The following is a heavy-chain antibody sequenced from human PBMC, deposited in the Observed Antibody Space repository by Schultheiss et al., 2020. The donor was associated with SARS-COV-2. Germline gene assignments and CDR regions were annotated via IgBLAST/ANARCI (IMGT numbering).Heavy chain of an antibody. D-gene: IGHD6-19*01. CDR1: GFTVSSNY. V-gene: IGHV3-30*02. CDR3: AKRGLDSSGWGSLANFDY. Sequence: GGSLRLSCAASGFTVSSNYMSWVRQAPGKGLEWVAVIRYDGSNKYYADSVKGRFTISRDNSKNTLYLQMNSLRAEDTAVYYCAKRGLDSSGWGSLANFDYWGQGTLVTVSS. CDR2: IRYDGSNK. J-gene: IGHJ4*02.